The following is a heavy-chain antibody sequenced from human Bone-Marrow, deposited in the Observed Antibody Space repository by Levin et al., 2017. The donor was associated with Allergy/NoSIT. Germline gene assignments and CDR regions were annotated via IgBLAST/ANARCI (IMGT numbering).Heavy chain of an antibody. D-gene: IGHD1-26*01. CDR3: ARSPSTSGAYGMDV. V-gene: IGHV3-23*01. CDR2: FTGGAGSA. CDR1: GFNINTYA. Sequence: GGSLRLSCAATGFNINTYAMSWVRQAPGKGPEWVSTFTGGAGSAYFADFVEGRFTISRDTSKNTLYLQMNSLRAEDTAIYYCARSPSTSGAYGMDVWGRGTTVTVSS. J-gene: IGHJ6*02.